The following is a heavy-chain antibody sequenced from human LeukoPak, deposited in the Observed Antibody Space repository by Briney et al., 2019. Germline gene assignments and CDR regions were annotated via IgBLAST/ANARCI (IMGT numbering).Heavy chain of an antibody. V-gene: IGHV4-59*01. CDR1: GGSISSYY. CDR2: IYNSGST. Sequence: SETLSLTCTVSGGSISSYYWSWIRQPPGKGLEWIGYIYNSGSTIHNPSLRSRVTISVDTSKNQFSLKLSSVTAADTAVYYCAKSWRPRRWPDSFDPWGQGTLVTVSS. J-gene: IGHJ5*02. CDR3: AKSWRPRRWPDSFDP. D-gene: IGHD5-24*01.